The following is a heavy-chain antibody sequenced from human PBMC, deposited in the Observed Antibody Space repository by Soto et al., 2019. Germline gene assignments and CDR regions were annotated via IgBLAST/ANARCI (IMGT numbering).Heavy chain of an antibody. J-gene: IGHJ4*02. CDR2: ISYDGSKK. CDR1: GFTFSSYG. D-gene: IGHD7-27*01. CDR3: AKDMAVDGTCKLGCDVDC. Sequence: QVQLVESGGGVVQPGRSLRLSCAASGFTFSSYGLHWVRQAPGKGLEWLAVISYDGSKKYYADSVKGRFTIARDNSKNTLYLQMDSLRAEDTAHYYCAKDMAVDGTCKLGCDVDCLGQGTLVTVSS. V-gene: IGHV3-30*18.